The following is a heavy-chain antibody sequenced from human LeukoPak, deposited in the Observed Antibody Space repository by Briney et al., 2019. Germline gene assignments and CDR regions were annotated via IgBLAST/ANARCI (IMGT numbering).Heavy chain of an antibody. CDR2: IYYSGST. J-gene: IGHJ4*02. D-gene: IGHD2-8*01. CDR1: GGSISSYY. V-gene: IGHV4-59*04. CDR3: GVYAIRDYFDY. Sequence: KPSETLSLTCIVSGGSISSYYWSWIRQPPGKGLEWIGYIYYSGSTYYNPSLKSRVTISVDTSKNQFSLKLSSVTAADTAVYYCGVYAIRDYFDYWGQGTLVTVSS.